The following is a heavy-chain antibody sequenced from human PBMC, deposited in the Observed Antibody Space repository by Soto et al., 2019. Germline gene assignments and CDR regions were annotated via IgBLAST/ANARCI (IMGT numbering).Heavy chain of an antibody. J-gene: IGHJ3*02. CDR2: ISASGGNT. D-gene: IGHD2-15*01. V-gene: IGHV3-23*01. Sequence: GGSLRLSCAASGFTFSSYAMSWVRHAPGKGLEWVSVISASGGNTYYADSVKGRFTISRDNSKNTLYLQMNSLRAEDTAVYYCQSYCSGGSCYRTNAFDIWGQGTMVTVSS. CDR1: GFTFSSYA. CDR3: QSYCSGGSCYRTNAFDI.